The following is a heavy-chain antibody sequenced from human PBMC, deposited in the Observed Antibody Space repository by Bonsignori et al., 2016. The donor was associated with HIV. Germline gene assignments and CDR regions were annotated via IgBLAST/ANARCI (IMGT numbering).Heavy chain of an antibody. CDR2: IYPGDSDT. J-gene: IGHJ5*02. V-gene: IGHV5-51*01. D-gene: IGHD5-18*01. Sequence: KVSCKGSGYSFTSYWIAWVRQMPGKGLEWMGIIYPGDSDTRYSPSFQGQVTISADKSISTAYLQWSSLKASDTAMYYCARLIREYSYGYENWFDPWGQGTLVTVSS. CDR1: GYSFTSYW. CDR3: ARLIREYSYGYENWFDP.